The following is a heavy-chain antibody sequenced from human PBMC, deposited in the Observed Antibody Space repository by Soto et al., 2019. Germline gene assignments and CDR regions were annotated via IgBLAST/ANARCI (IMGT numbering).Heavy chain of an antibody. CDR3: SCEQGMYSIFRRGYYYGMDV. CDR1: GYSFTSYW. Sequence: GESLKISCKGSGYSFTSYWIGWVRQMPGKGLEWMGIIYPGDSDTRYSPSFQGQVTISADKSISTAYLQWSSLKASDTAMYYCSCEQGMYSIFRRGYYYGMDVWGQGTTVTVSS. CDR2: IYPGDSDT. V-gene: IGHV5-51*01. D-gene: IGHD3-9*01. J-gene: IGHJ6*02.